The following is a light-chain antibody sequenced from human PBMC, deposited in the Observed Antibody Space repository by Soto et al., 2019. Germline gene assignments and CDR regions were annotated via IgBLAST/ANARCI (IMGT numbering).Light chain of an antibody. CDR1: QGIRDD. CDR2: GAS. CDR3: LQHHTYPLT. Sequence: DIQMTQSPSSLSASVGDRVTITCRASQGIRDDLGWYQQKPGKAPQRLIYGASRMQSGVPSRFSGSGFGTAFTLVISSLQPEDVATYFCLQHHTYPLTFGGGTKVEIK. J-gene: IGKJ4*01. V-gene: IGKV1-17*01.